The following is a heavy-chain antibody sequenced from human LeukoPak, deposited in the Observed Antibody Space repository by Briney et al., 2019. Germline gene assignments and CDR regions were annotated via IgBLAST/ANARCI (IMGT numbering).Heavy chain of an antibody. D-gene: IGHD3-10*01. Sequence: GGSLRLSCAASGFTFSGFSMSWVRQSPTKGLEWVANIKQDGSERYYVDSVKGRLTISRDNAKNSLSLQMNNLRVEDTAVYYCARAGSHWHYVYWGQGTVVTVSS. CDR2: IKQDGSER. J-gene: IGHJ4*02. CDR3: ARAGSHWHYVY. V-gene: IGHV3-7*01. CDR1: GFTFSGFS.